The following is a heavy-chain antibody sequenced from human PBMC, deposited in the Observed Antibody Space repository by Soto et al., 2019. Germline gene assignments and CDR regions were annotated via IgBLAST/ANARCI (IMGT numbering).Heavy chain of an antibody. CDR1: GFTFSSYA. Sequence: QVQLVESGGGVVQPGRSLRLSCAASGFTFSSYAMHWVRQAPGKGLEWVAVISYDGSNKYYADSVKGRFTISRDNSKNTLYLQMNSLSAEDTAVYYCARADEGDYFDYWGQGTLVTVSS. CDR3: ARADEGDYFDY. CDR2: ISYDGSNK. V-gene: IGHV3-30-3*01. J-gene: IGHJ4*02.